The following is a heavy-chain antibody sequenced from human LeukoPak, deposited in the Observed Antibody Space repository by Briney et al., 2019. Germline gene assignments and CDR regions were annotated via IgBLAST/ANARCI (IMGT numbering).Heavy chain of an antibody. CDR3: ARVVGATIFDY. CDR2: ISSSGSTI. V-gene: IGHV3-48*03. CDR1: GFTFSSYE. Sequence: GGSLRLSCAASGFTFSSYEMNCVRQAPGKGLEWVSYISSSGSTIYYADSVKGRFTISRDNAKNSLYLQMNSLRAEDTAVYYCARVVGATIFDYWGQGTLVTVSS. J-gene: IGHJ4*02. D-gene: IGHD1-26*01.